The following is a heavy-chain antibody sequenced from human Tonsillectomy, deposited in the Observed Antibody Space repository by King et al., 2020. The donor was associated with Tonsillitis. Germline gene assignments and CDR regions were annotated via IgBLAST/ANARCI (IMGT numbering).Heavy chain of an antibody. CDR2: ISYDGSNK. D-gene: IGHD3-22*01. Sequence: VQLVESGGGVVQPGRSLRLSCAASGFTFSTYAMHWVRQAPGKGLEWVAVISYDGSNKYYADSVKGRFTISRDNSKNTLYLQMNSLRAEDTAVYYCARARLYDNSGYWVGYFDFWGQGTLVTVSS. J-gene: IGHJ4*02. V-gene: IGHV3-30-3*01. CDR1: GFTFSTYA. CDR3: ARARLYDNSGYWVGYFDF.